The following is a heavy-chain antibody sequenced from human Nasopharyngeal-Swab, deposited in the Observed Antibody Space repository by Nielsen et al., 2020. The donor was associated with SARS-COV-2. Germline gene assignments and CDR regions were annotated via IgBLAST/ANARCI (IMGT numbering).Heavy chain of an antibody. CDR3: ARHGFRQLERFLMAFDI. V-gene: IGHV4-38-2*01. Sequence: GSLRLSCAVSGSSISSGYYWGWIRQPPGKGLEWIGSIYHSGSTYYNPSLKSRVTISVDTSKNQFSLKLSSVTAADTAVYYCARHGFRQLERFLMAFDIWGQGTMVTVSS. J-gene: IGHJ3*02. D-gene: IGHD1-1*01. CDR2: IYHSGST. CDR1: GSSISSGYY.